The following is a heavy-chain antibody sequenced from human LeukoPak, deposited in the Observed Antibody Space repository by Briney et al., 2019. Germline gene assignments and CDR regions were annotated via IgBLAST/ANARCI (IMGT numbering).Heavy chain of an antibody. J-gene: IGHJ4*02. CDR2: SNHSGST. Sequence: SETLSLTCAVYGGSFSGYYWSWIRQPPGKGLEWIGESNHSGSTNYNPSLKSRVTISVDTSKNQFSLKLSSVTAADTAVYYCARSPYCSGGSCYLIYYFDYWGQGTLVTVSS. CDR3: ARSPYCSGGSCYLIYYFDY. CDR1: GGSFSGYY. D-gene: IGHD2-15*01. V-gene: IGHV4-34*01.